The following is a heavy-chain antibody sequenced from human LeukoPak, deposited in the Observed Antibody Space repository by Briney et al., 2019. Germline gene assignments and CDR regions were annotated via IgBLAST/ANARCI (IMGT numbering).Heavy chain of an antibody. D-gene: IGHD3-9*01. CDR1: GYTLTELS. CDR2: FDPEDGET. CDR3: APGSYYDILTGYYKPYYFDY. Sequence: ASVKVSCKVSGYTLTELSMHWVRQAPGKGLEWMGGFDPEDGETIYAQKFQGRVTMTEDTSTDTAYMELSSLRSEDTAVYYCAPGSYYDILTGYYKPYYFDYWGQGTLVTVSS. J-gene: IGHJ4*02. V-gene: IGHV1-24*01.